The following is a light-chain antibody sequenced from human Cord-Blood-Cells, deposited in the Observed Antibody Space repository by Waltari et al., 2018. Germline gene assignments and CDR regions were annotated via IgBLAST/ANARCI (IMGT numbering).Light chain of an antibody. CDR1: QGISND. V-gene: IGKV1-27*01. CDR3: QKYNSAPLT. CDR2: AAS. Sequence: DIQMTQSPPSLSASVGDRVTLTCRASQGISNDLAWYQQKPGKVPKLLIYAASTLQSGVPSRFSGSGSGTDFTLTISSLQPEDVATYYCQKYNSAPLTFGGGTKVEIK. J-gene: IGKJ4*01.